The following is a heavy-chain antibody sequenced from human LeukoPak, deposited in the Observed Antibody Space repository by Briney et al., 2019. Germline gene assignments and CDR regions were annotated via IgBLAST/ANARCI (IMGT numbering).Heavy chain of an antibody. CDR2: IYSGGST. CDR3: TRHTQIAAAGVSYNWFDP. Sequence: GGSLRLSCAASGFTVSSNYMSWVRQAPGKGLEWVSVIYSGGSTYYADSVKGRFTISRDNSKNTLSLQMNSLRAEDTAVYYCTRHTQIAAAGVSYNWFDPWGQGTLVTVSS. J-gene: IGHJ5*02. D-gene: IGHD6-13*01. V-gene: IGHV3-53*01. CDR1: GFTVSSNY.